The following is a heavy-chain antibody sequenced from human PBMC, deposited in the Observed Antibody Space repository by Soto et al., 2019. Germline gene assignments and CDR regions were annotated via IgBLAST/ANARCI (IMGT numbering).Heavy chain of an antibody. V-gene: IGHV1-69*13. CDR3: ARDKWETGEAAFDI. CDR2: IIPIFGTA. J-gene: IGHJ3*02. Sequence: GASVKVSCKASGGTFSSYAISWVRQAPGQGLEWMGGIIPIFGTANYAQKFQGRVTITADESTSTAYMELSSLRSDDTAVYYCARDKWETGEAAFDIRGQGTMVTVSS. CDR1: GGTFSSYA. D-gene: IGHD1-1*01.